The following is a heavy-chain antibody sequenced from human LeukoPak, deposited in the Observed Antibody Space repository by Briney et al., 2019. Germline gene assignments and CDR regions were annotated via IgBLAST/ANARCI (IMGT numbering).Heavy chain of an antibody. CDR2: IYYSGST. D-gene: IGHD6-13*01. CDR1: GGSISSYY. Sequence: SETLSLACTVSGGSISSYYWSWILQPPGKGLEWIGYIYYSGSTNYNPSLKSRVTISVDTSKNQFSLKLSSVTAADTAVYYCARDGIAAAGRENYYYYGLDVWGQGTTVTVSS. CDR3: ARDGIAAAGRENYYYYGLDV. V-gene: IGHV4-59*01. J-gene: IGHJ6*02.